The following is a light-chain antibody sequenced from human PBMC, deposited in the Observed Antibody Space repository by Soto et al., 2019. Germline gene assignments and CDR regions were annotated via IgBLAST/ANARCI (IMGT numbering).Light chain of an antibody. CDR1: QSVSSNF. V-gene: IGKV3-20*01. J-gene: IGKJ1*01. CDR2: GAS. CDR3: QQYDSSTRT. Sequence: ENVLTQSPGTLCLSPGERATLPCRASQSVSSNFLAWDQQKPGQAPRLLIYGASNRATGSPDRFSGSGSGTDFTLTSSRLEPEDFAVYYCQQYDSSTRTFGPGTKVDIK.